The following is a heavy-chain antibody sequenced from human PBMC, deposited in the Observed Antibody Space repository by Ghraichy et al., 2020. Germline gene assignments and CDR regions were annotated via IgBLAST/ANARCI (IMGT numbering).Heavy chain of an antibody. J-gene: IGHJ4*02. D-gene: IGHD3-22*01. V-gene: IGHV1-69*13. CDR3: ARVGREVYYDSSGNYFDY. CDR2: IIPIFGTA. CDR1: GGTFSSYA. Sequence: SVKVSCKASGGTFSSYAISWVRQAPGQGLEWMGGIIPIFGTANYAQKFQGRVTITADESTSTAYMELSSLRSEDTAVYYCARVGREVYYDSSGNYFDYWGQGTLVTVSS.